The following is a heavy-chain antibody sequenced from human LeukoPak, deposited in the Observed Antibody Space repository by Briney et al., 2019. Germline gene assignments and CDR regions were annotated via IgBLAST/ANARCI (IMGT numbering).Heavy chain of an antibody. Sequence: GGSLRLSCAASGFTFSSYAMHWVRQAPGKGLEWVAVISYDGSNKYYADSVKGRFTISRDNSKNTLYLQMNSLRAEDTAVYYCARDWRLNYDFWSGYYTGPARENWFDPWGQGTLVTVSS. J-gene: IGHJ5*02. D-gene: IGHD3-3*01. CDR2: ISYDGSNK. CDR3: ARDWRLNYDFWSGYYTGPARENWFDP. V-gene: IGHV3-30-3*01. CDR1: GFTFSSYA.